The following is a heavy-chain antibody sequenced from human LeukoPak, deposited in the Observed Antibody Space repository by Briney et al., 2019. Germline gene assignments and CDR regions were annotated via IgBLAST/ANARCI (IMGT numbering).Heavy chain of an antibody. J-gene: IGHJ5*02. Sequence: ASVKVSCKASEYTFTNYYMHWVRQAPGQGLEWMGIINPSGGSTNYAQKFQGRVTMTRDTSTSTVYMELSSLRSEDTAVYYCAREHSGYDSWGQGTLLTVSS. V-gene: IGHV1-46*01. CDR3: AREHSGYDS. CDR2: INPSGGST. CDR1: EYTFTNYY. D-gene: IGHD5-12*01.